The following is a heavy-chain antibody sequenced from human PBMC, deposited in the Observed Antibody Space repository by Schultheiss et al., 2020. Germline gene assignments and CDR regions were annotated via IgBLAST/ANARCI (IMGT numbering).Heavy chain of an antibody. D-gene: IGHD3-16*02. J-gene: IGHJ4*02. Sequence: ASVKVSCKASGYTFTSYDINWVRQATGQGLEWMGWMNPNSGNTGYAQKFQGRVTMTRNTSISTAYMELSSLRSDDTAVYYCARVKVTFGGVIVDFDYWGQGTLVTVSS. CDR2: MNPNSGNT. CDR1: GYTFTSYD. CDR3: ARVKVTFGGVIVDFDY. V-gene: IGHV1-8*01.